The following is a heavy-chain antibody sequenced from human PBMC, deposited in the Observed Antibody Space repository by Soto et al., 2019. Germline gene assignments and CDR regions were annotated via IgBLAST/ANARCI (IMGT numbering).Heavy chain of an antibody. V-gene: IGHV4-34*01. CDR3: GRGRGYRHAWGSYYSGMDV. D-gene: IGHD2-15*01. CDR1: GGSFSHYY. CDR2: INHTGST. J-gene: IGHJ6*02. Sequence: QVQLQQWGAGLLKPSETLSLTCAIYGGSFSHYYWNCIRQPPGKGLWGLGKINHTGSTNYSPSLKSRLTISVDTYKNPFSLTLISVTAADTAVYFWGRGRGYRHAWGSYYSGMDVWGQGTTVTVSS.